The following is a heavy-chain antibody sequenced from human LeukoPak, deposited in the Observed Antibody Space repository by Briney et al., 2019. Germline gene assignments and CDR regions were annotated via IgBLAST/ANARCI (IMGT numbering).Heavy chain of an antibody. CDR3: AKDRKDKYDSSGYSFAYGMDV. D-gene: IGHD3-22*01. CDR1: GFIFNSYG. V-gene: IGHV3-30*18. J-gene: IGHJ6*02. CDR2: ISHPGSNK. Sequence: GRSLRLSCAASGFIFNSYGMHWVRHAPGKGLAWVAVISHPGSNKYYADSVKGRFTISRDNSKNTLYLQMNSQRAEDTAVYYCAKDRKDKYDSSGYSFAYGMDVWGQGTTVTVSS.